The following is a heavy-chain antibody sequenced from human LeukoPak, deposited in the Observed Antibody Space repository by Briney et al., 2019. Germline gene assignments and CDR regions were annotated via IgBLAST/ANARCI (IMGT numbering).Heavy chain of an antibody. CDR3: ARGQRLWFGELSLLTLFDY. Sequence: ASVMVSCKASGYTFTSYGISWVRQAPGQGLEWMGWISAYNGNTNYAQKLQGRVTMTTDTSTSTAYMELRSLRSDDTAVYYCARGQRLWFGELSLLTLFDYWGQGTLVTVSS. J-gene: IGHJ4*02. CDR2: ISAYNGNT. V-gene: IGHV1-18*01. D-gene: IGHD3-10*01. CDR1: GYTFTSYG.